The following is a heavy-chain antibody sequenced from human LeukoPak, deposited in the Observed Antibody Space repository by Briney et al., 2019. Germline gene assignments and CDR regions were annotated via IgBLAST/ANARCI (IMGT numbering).Heavy chain of an antibody. Sequence: GGSLRLSCAASGFTFSSYRMNWVRQAPGKGLDWLSYINSNDSSIYYADSVRGRFTISRDNAKNSLYLQMDSLRAEDTAVYYCVTSRYCSDGSCNYFDYWCQGTRLTASS. CDR1: GFTFSSYR. V-gene: IGHV3-48*04. D-gene: IGHD2-15*01. CDR3: VTSRYCSDGSCNYFDY. J-gene: IGHJ4*02. CDR2: INSNDSSI.